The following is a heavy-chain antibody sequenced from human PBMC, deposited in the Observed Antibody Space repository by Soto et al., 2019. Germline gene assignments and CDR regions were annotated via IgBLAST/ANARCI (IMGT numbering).Heavy chain of an antibody. CDR3: GKNFGFGGYDYVWGSYRQPTYFVY. CDR1: GFTFSSYA. D-gene: IGHD3-16*02. J-gene: IGHJ4*02. CDR2: ISGSGGST. V-gene: IGHV3-23*01. Sequence: GGSLRLSCAASGFTFSSYAMSWVRQAPGKGLEWVSAISGSGGSTYYADSVKVRFTISRDNSKNTLYLQMDSLRAEDTAVYYCGKNFGFGGYDYVWGSYRQPTYFVYWGQGTLVTVSS.